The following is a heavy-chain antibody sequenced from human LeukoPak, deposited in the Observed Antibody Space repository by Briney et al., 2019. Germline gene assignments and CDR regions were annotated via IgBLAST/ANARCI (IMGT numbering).Heavy chain of an antibody. V-gene: IGHV3-48*01. CDR1: GFTFSSYS. CDR3: AKTVATPNGAFYFDY. CDR2: ISSSSSTI. J-gene: IGHJ4*02. Sequence: GGSLRLSCAASGFTFSSYSMNWVRQAPGKGLEWVSYISSSSSTIYYADSVKGRFTISRDNSKNTLYLQMNSLRAEDTAVYYCAKTVATPNGAFYFDYWGQGTLVTVSS. D-gene: IGHD5-12*01.